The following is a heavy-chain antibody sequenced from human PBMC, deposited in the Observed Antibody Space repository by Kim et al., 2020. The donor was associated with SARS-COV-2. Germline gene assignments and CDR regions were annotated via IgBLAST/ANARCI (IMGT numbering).Heavy chain of an antibody. V-gene: IGHV3-72*01. CDR1: GFTFSDHY. J-gene: IGHJ4*02. CDR2: TRNREKSYTT. CDR3: ARGAAGDY. Sequence: GGSLRLSCAASGFTFSDHYMDWVRQAPGKGLEWVGRTRNREKSYTTDYAGSVKGRFTISRDDSKNSVYLQMNSLKTEDTAVYYCARGAAGDYWGQGTLVTVSS.